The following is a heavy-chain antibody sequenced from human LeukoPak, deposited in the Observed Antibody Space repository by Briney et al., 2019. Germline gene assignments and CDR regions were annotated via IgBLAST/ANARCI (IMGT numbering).Heavy chain of an antibody. V-gene: IGHV3-23*01. D-gene: IGHD3-3*01. CDR3: AKDFGRYDFWSGFKDAFDV. Sequence: GGSLRLSCAASGFTFSSYAMSWVRQAPGKGLEWVSAISGSGGSTYYADSVKGRFTISRDNSKNTLYLQMNSLGAEDTAVYYCAKDFGRYDFWSGFKDAFDVWGQGTMVTVSS. CDR1: GFTFSSYA. CDR2: ISGSGGST. J-gene: IGHJ3*01.